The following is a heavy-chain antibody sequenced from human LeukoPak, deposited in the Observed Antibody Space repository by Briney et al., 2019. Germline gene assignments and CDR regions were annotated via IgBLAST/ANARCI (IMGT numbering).Heavy chain of an antibody. J-gene: IGHJ4*02. V-gene: IGHV3-7*04. Sequence: GGSLRLSCVASGFPFSSCWMTWVRQAPGKGLEWVANIKQDGSKESYMDSVKGRFTISRDNAKNSLYLQMNSLRAEDTAIYYCTRVGYIDEGIDYWGQGTLVTVSS. CDR3: TRVGYIDEGIDY. CDR2: IKQDGSKE. CDR1: GFPFSSCW. D-gene: IGHD5-24*01.